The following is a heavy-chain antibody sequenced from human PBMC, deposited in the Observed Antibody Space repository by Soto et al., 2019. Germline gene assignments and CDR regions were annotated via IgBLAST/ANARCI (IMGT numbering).Heavy chain of an antibody. D-gene: IGHD3-10*01. CDR2: TYYRSKWYN. J-gene: IGHJ6*02. Sequence: SQTLSLTCAISGDSVSSNSAAWNWIRQSPSRGLEWLGRTYYRSKWYNDYTVSVKSRITINPDTSKNKYSLQQNSETPEDTAVYYCARHPLTMVRGVSGRYYYYGMDVWGQGTTVTVSS. CDR3: ARHPLTMVRGVSGRYYYYGMDV. V-gene: IGHV6-1*01. CDR1: GDSVSSNSAA.